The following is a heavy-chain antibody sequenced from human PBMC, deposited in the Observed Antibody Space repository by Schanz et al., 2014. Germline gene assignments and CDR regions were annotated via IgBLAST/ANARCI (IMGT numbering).Heavy chain of an antibody. CDR1: GFTFSHFA. V-gene: IGHV3-30*02. D-gene: IGHD3-22*01. Sequence: QVQLAESGGGVVQPGGSLRLSCRASGFTFSHFAMHWVRQAPGKGLEWLAFLRSDGSRRDYADSVKGRFTISRDNSRNTLSLQMSSLRTEDTAVYFCAKSYDTSGYSGFDYWGQGTLVTVSS. J-gene: IGHJ4*02. CDR2: LRSDGSRR. CDR3: AKSYDTSGYSGFDY.